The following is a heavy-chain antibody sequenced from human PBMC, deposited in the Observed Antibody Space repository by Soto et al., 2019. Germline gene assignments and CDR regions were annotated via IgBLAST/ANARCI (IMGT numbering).Heavy chain of an antibody. CDR1: GGSFSGYY. CDR2: INHSGST. CDR3: ASPFNSSPDAFDI. J-gene: IGHJ3*02. Sequence: SETLSLTCAVYGGSFSGYYWSWIRQPPGKGLEWIGEINHSGSTNYNPSLKSRVTISVDTSKNQFSLKLSSVTAADTAVYYCASPFNSSPDAFDIWGQGTMVTVSS. V-gene: IGHV4-34*01.